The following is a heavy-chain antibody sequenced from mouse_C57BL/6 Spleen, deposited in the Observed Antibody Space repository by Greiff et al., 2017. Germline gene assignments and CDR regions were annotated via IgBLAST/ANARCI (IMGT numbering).Heavy chain of an antibody. V-gene: IGHV1-62-2*01. CDR1: GYTFTEYT. J-gene: IGHJ4*01. CDR3: ARHEERDYSNYEDYAMDY. D-gene: IGHD2-5*01. Sequence: QVQLQQSGAELVKPGASVKLSCKASGYTFTEYTIHWVKQRSGQGLEWIGWFYPGSGSIKYNEKFKDKATLTADKSSSTVYMELSRLTSEDSAVYFCARHEERDYSNYEDYAMDYWGQGTSVTVSS. CDR2: FYPGSGSI.